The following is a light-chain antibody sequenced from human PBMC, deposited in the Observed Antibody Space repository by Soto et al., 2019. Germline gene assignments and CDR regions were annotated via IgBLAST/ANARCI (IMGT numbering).Light chain of an antibody. CDR3: QQYGGSPYT. V-gene: IGKV3-20*01. Sequence: EIVLTQSPGTLSLSPGERAALSCRASQSISSSFLAWYQHKPGQAPRLLIHGASSRATGIPDRFSGSGSGTDFTLTISRLDPEDFAVYYCQQYGGSPYTFGLGTKVDIK. J-gene: IGKJ2*01. CDR1: QSISSSF. CDR2: GAS.